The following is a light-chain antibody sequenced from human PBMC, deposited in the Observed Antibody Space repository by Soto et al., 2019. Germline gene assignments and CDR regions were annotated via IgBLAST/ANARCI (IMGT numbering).Light chain of an antibody. V-gene: IGLV2-8*01. CDR2: EVN. CDR3: NSYAGDNKDVL. Sequence: QSALTQPPSASGSPGQSVTISCTGTSSDVGGYNYVSWYQQHPGKAPTLMIYEVNKRPSGVPDRFSGSKSGNTASLTVSGLQAEDEADYDCNSYAGDNKDVLFGGGTKGTVL. J-gene: IGLJ2*01. CDR1: SSDVGGYNY.